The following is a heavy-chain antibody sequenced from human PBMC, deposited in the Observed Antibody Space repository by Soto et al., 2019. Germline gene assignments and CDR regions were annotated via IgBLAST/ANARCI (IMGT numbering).Heavy chain of an antibody. CDR3: ARDRSSSSLGYYGMDV. CDR2: IIPIFGTA. J-gene: IGHJ6*02. CDR1: GGTLTRFINYP. D-gene: IGHD6-13*01. Sequence: SVKVSCKASGGTLTRFINYPIDWVRQAPGQGLEWMGGIIPIFGTANYAQKFQGRVTITADESTSTAYMELSSLRSEDTAVYYCARDRSSSSLGYYGMDVWGQGTTVTVSS. V-gene: IGHV1-69*13.